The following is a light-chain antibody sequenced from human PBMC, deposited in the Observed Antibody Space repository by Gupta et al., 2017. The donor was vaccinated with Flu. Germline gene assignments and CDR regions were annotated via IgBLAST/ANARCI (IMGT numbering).Light chain of an antibody. Sequence: QGDSLRTYYASWYQQKPGQAPVLVIYGKNNRPSGIPDRFSGSSSGNTASLTITGAQAEDEADFYCNSRDSSGAHLVFGTGTKVTVL. V-gene: IGLV3-19*01. CDR1: SLRTYY. CDR2: GKN. J-gene: IGLJ1*01. CDR3: NSRDSSGAHLV.